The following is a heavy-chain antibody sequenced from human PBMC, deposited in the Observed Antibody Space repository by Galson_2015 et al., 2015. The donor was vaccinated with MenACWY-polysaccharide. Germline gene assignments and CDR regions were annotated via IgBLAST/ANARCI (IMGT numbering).Heavy chain of an antibody. CDR3: VNGCSISSCSPLDY. V-gene: IGHV3-23*01. Sequence: SLRLSCAASQFTFNNYAMIWVRQAPGKGLEWVSTINPSGGSTWYADSAKGRFSISRDNSNNMLYLQMNSLRADDTAVYYCVNGCSISSCSPLDYWGQGTLVSVSS. J-gene: IGHJ4*02. D-gene: IGHD2-2*01. CDR1: QFTFNNYA. CDR2: INPSGGST.